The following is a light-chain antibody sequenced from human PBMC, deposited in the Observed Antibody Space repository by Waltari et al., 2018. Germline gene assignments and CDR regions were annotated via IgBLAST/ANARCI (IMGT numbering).Light chain of an antibody. Sequence: DIQMTQSPSSLSASVGDTVTITCRASQGISNFLVWFQQHPGKPPKPLIYAASTLQDGVPSRFSGRGSGTDFTLTISSLQPEDFATYYCQHYDGFPYTFGQGTRVDI. J-gene: IGKJ2*01. CDR3: QHYDGFPYT. V-gene: IGKV1-16*01. CDR1: QGISNF. CDR2: AAS.